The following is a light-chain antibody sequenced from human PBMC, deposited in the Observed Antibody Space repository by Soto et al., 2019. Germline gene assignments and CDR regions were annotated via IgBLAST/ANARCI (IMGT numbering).Light chain of an antibody. J-gene: IGKJ4*01. Sequence: IQLTQYPASLSSSLGDRVTFTCRASQDIAIYLAWYQQKQGEAPNLLIHTASTLHGGVPSRFSGNVSGTDGTITITSLQAEDGSTYYCQQTRAYTSTFGGGTKVDIK. V-gene: IGKV1-9*01. CDR1: QDIAIY. CDR2: TAS. CDR3: QQTRAYTST.